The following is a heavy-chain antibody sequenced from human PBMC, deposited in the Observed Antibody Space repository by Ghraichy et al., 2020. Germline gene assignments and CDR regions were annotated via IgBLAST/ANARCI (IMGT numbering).Heavy chain of an antibody. V-gene: IGHV1-46*03. J-gene: IGHJ6*02. Sequence: ASVKVSCKASGYTFTSYYMHWVRQAPGQGLEWMGIINPSGGSTSYAQKFQGRVTMIRDTSTSTVYMELSSLRSEDTAVYYCARSRIAASLWGYYYGMDVWGQGTTVTVSS. CDR1: GYTFTSYY. CDR3: ARSRIAASLWGYYYGMDV. CDR2: INPSGGST. D-gene: IGHD6-6*01.